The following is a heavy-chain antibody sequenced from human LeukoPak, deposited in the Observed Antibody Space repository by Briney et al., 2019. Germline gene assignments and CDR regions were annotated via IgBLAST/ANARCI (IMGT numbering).Heavy chain of an antibody. J-gene: IGHJ5*02. V-gene: IGHV1-2*02. D-gene: IGHD3-3*01. CDR1: GYTFTGYY. CDR3: VRGFLDNWFDP. CDR2: INPKSGGT. Sequence: GASVKVSCKASGYTFTGYYIHWVREAPGQGLEWMGWINPKSGGTKYAQKFQGRVTMTRDTSISTAYMDLSRLRSDDTAVYYCVRGFLDNWFDPWGQGTRVTVPS.